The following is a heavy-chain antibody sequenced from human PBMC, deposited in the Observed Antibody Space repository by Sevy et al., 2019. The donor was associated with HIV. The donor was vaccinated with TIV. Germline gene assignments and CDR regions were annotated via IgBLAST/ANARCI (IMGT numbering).Heavy chain of an antibody. CDR1: GDSVTTNTYF. CDR2: MSNSGST. Sequence: SETLSLTCTVSGDSVTTNTYFWGWIRQPPGKGLEWLGSMSNSGSTYYNPSLKSRVTISIDTSKNRFSLRLTSVTAADTAVYYCARETKGYQVPMQWFDSWGQGTLVTVSS. CDR3: ARETKGYQVPMQWFDS. J-gene: IGHJ5*01. V-gene: IGHV4-39*02. D-gene: IGHD2-2*01.